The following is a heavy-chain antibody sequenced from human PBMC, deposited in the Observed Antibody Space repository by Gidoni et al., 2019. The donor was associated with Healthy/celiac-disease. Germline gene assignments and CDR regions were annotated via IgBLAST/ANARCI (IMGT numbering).Heavy chain of an antibody. J-gene: IGHJ6*02. D-gene: IGHD2-2*01. CDR2: IKSKTDGGTT. Sequence: EVQLVESGGGLVKPGGSLRLSCAASGFTFSNAWMNWVRQAPGKGLEWVGRIKSKTDGGTTDYAAPVKGRFTISRDDSKNTLYLQMNSLKTEDTAVYYCTTGPEYYYYGMDVWGQGTTVTVSS. CDR1: GFTFSNAW. V-gene: IGHV3-15*07. CDR3: TTGPEYYYYGMDV.